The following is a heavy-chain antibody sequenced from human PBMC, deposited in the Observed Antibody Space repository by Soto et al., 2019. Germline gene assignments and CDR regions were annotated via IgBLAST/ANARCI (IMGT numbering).Heavy chain of an antibody. V-gene: IGHV3-33*06. CDR3: AKDVGGPMFDY. CDR1: GFTFSLYG. Sequence: PGGSLRLCCAASGFTFSLYGMHWVRQPPGKGLEWVSVICDSGSNTYYADSVKGRFTISRDNSKNTLYLQMDSLRAEDTAVYYCAKDVGGPMFDYWGQGALVTVSS. CDR2: ICDSGSNT. J-gene: IGHJ4*02.